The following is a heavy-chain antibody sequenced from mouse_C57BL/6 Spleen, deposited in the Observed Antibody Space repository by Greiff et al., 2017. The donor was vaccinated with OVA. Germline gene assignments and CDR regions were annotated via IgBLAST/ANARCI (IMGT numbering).Heavy chain of an antibody. CDR3: ARIYDGPFYAMDY. Sequence: QVQLQQSGAELARPGASVKLSCKASGYTFTSYGISWVKQRTGQGLEWIGESYPRSGNTYYNEKFKGKATLTADKSSSTAYMELRSLTSEDSAVYFCARIYDGPFYAMDYWGQGTSVTVSS. J-gene: IGHJ4*01. CDR2: SYPRSGNT. V-gene: IGHV1-81*01. CDR1: GYTFTSYG. D-gene: IGHD2-3*01.